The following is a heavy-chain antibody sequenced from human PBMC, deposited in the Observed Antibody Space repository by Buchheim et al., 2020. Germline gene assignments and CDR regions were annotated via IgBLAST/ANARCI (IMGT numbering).Heavy chain of an antibody. J-gene: IGHJ4*02. D-gene: IGHD1-26*01. Sequence: QVQLVESGGGVVQPGRSLRLSCAASGFTFSSYGMHWVRQAPGKGLEWVAFIRYDGSNKYYADSVKGRFTISRDNSKNTLYLQMNGLRAEDTAVYYCAKNPLPRELLPDYWGQGTL. V-gene: IGHV3-30*02. CDR1: GFTFSSYG. CDR3: AKNPLPRELLPDY. CDR2: IRYDGSNK.